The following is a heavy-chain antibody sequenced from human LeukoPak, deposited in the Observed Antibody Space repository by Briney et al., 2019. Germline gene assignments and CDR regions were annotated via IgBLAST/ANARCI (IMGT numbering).Heavy chain of an antibody. V-gene: IGHV3-23*01. CDR1: GFTFSSYG. CDR3: AKAVGIAVARNWFDP. D-gene: IGHD6-19*01. J-gene: IGHJ5*02. CDR2: ISGSGGST. Sequence: GGSLRLSCAASGFTFSSYGMHWVRQAPGKGLEWVSAISGSGGSTYYADSVKGRFTISRDNSKNTLYLQMNSLRAEDTAVYYCAKAVGIAVARNWFDPWGQGTLVTVSS.